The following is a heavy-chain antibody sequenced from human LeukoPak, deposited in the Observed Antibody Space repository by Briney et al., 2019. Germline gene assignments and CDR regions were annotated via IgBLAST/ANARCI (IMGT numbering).Heavy chain of an antibody. J-gene: IGHJ3*02. CDR1: GGSISSGGYY. CDR3: AREGGRVKAIGTFDI. V-gene: IGHV4-31*03. Sequence: PSETLSLTCTVSGGSISSGGYYWSWIRQHPGKGLEWIGYIYYSGSTYYNPSLKSRVTISVDTSKNQFSLKLSSVTAADTAVYYCAREGGRVKAIGTFDIWGQGTMVTVSS. CDR2: IYYSGST. D-gene: IGHD2-21*01.